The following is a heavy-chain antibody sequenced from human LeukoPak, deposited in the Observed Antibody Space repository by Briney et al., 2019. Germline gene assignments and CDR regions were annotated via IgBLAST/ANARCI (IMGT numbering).Heavy chain of an antibody. CDR1: GFTVSSNY. J-gene: IGHJ6*02. V-gene: IGHV3-53*01. Sequence: GSLRPSCAASGFTVSSNYMSWVRQAPGKGLEWVSVIYSGGSTYYADSVKGRFTISRDNSKNTLYLQMNSLRAEDTAVYYCATSSYCSSTSCYQRYYYYYGMDVWGQGTTVTVSS. D-gene: IGHD2-2*01. CDR2: IYSGGST. CDR3: ATSSYCSSTSCYQRYYYYYGMDV.